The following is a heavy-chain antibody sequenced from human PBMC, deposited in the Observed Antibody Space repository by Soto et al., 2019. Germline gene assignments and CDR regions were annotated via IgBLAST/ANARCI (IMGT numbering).Heavy chain of an antibody. D-gene: IGHD3-3*01. CDR3: ATGQEEYYDFWSGYSYWFDP. Sequence: SETLSLTCTVSGGSISSGDYYWSWIRQPPGKGLEWIGYIYYSGSTYYNPSLKSRVTISVDTSKNQFSLKLSSVTAADTAVYYCATGQEEYYDFWSGYSYWFDPWGQGTLVTVSS. V-gene: IGHV4-30-4*01. CDR2: IYYSGST. CDR1: GGSISSGDYY. J-gene: IGHJ5*02.